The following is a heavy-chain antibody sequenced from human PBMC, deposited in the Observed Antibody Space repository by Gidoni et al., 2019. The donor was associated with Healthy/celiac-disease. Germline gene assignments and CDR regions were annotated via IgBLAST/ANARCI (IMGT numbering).Heavy chain of an antibody. D-gene: IGHD3-10*01. CDR1: GSTFTGNY. V-gene: IGHV1-2*02. CDR2: INPNSGGT. J-gene: IGHJ5*02. CDR3: ARDRRGLWFGELGLFDP. Sequence: QVQLVQSGAEVKKPGASVKVSCKASGSTFTGNYMHWVRQAPGQGLDWMGWINPNSGGTNYAQKFQGRVTMTRDTSISTAYMELSRLRSDDTAVYYCARDRRGLWFGELGLFDPWGQGTLVTVSS.